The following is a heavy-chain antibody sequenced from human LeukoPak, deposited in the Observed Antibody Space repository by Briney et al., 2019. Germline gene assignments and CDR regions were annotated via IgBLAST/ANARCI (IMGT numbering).Heavy chain of an antibody. CDR3: ARDGRGLGFYYYYMDV. Sequence: SETLSLTCAVYGVSFSGYYWNWIRQPPGKGLEWIGEINHSGSINYNSSLKSRVTISVDTSKNQFSLKLSSVTAADTAVYYCARDGRGLGFYYYYMDVWGKGTTVTVSS. CDR1: GVSFSGYY. D-gene: IGHD2-8*01. V-gene: IGHV4-34*01. CDR2: INHSGSI. J-gene: IGHJ6*03.